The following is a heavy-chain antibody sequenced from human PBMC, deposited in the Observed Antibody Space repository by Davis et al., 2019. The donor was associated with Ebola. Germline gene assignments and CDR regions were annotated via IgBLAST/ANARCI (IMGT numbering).Heavy chain of an antibody. CDR1: GYTFTSYG. CDR3: ARRVGDYGPDGYYGMDV. CDR2: ISAYNGNT. V-gene: IGHV1-18*01. D-gene: IGHD4-17*01. Sequence: ASAKVSCKASGYTFTSYGISWVRQAPGQGLEWMGWISAYNGNTNYSQKLQGRVTMTTDTSTSTAYMELRSLRSDDTAVYYCARRVGDYGPDGYYGMDVWGQGTTVTVSS. J-gene: IGHJ6*02.